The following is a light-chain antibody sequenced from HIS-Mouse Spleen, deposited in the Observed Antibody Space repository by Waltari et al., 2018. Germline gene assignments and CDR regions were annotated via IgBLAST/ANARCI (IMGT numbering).Light chain of an antibody. CDR2: RNN. J-gene: IGLJ3*02. V-gene: IGLV1-47*01. CDR1: SSNIGSHY. Sequence: QSVLTQPPSASGTPGQRVTLSCSGSSSNIGSHYVYWYQQLPGTAPKLLIYRNNQRPSGVPDRFSGSKSGTSASLAISGLRSEDEADYYCAAWDDSLSGWVFGGGTKLTVL. CDR3: AAWDDSLSGWV.